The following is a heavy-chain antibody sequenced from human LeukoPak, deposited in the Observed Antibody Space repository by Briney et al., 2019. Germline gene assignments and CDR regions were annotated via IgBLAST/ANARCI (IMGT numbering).Heavy chain of an antibody. J-gene: IGHJ4*02. D-gene: IGHD1-1*01. V-gene: IGHV4-39*07. CDR3: ARDGSDNWGLFDY. CDR1: GGSISGSSYC. CDR2: HYYTGRN. Sequence: PSETLSLTCTVSGGSISGSSYCWGWIRQPPGKGPEWIGSHYYTGRNYGNPALNRRVTISLDTSKNQFSLKLTSGAAADTVVYYCARDGSDNWGLFDYWGRGTLVTVSS.